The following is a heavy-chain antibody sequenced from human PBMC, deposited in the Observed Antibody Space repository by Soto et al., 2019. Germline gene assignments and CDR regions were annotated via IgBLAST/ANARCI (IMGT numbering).Heavy chain of an antibody. CDR2: ISGSGGST. Sequence: GGSLRLSCAASGFTFSSYAMSWVRQAPGKGLEWVSAISGSGGSTYYADSVKGRFTISRDDSKNTLYLQMNSLRAEDTAVYYCAKDHRCSGGSCYFDYWGQGTLVTVSS. D-gene: IGHD2-15*01. J-gene: IGHJ4*02. CDR1: GFTFSSYA. CDR3: AKDHRCSGGSCYFDY. V-gene: IGHV3-23*01.